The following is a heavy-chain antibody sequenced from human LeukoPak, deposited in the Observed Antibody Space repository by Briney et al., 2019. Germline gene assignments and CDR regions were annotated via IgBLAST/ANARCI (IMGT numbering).Heavy chain of an antibody. J-gene: IGHJ4*02. D-gene: IGHD2-15*01. V-gene: IGHV4-59*08. CDR1: GGSISSYY. Sequence: SETLSLTCTVSGGSISSYYWSWIRQPPGKGLEWIGYIYYSGSTNYNPSLKSRVTISVDTSKNQFSLKLSSVTAADTAVYYCARRQELGYCSGGSCYNTYYFDYWGQGTLVTVSS. CDR3: ARRQELGYCSGGSCYNTYYFDY. CDR2: IYYSGST.